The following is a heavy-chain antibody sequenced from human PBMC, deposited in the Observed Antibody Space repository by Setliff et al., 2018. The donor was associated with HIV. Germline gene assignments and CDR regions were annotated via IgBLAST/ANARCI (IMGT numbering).Heavy chain of an antibody. V-gene: IGHV3-15*07. CDR3: TTIQKLTTPVDY. CDR1: GFTFNKAW. J-gene: IGHJ4*02. D-gene: IGHD4-17*01. CDR2: IKSKPDGGTT. Sequence: GSLRLSCAASGFTFNKAWMNWVRQAPGKGLEWVGRIKSKPDGGTTDYAAPVKGRFTISIDDSKTTLYLQMNSLKTEDTAVYYCTTIQKLTTPVDYWGQGTLVTVSS.